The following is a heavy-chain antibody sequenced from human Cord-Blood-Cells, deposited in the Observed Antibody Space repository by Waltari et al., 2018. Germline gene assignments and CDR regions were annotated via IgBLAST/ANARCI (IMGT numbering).Heavy chain of an antibody. CDR2: ISYDGSNK. J-gene: IGHJ5*02. V-gene: IGHV3-30*04. Sequence: QVQLVESGGGGVQPGRSLRLPCAAPGFTFSSYAMHWVRQAPGKGLEWVAVISYDGSNKYYADSVKGRFTISRDNSKNTLYLRMNSLRAEDTAVYYCANPSNWFDPWGQGTLVTVSS. CDR1: GFTFSSYA. CDR3: ANPSNWFDP.